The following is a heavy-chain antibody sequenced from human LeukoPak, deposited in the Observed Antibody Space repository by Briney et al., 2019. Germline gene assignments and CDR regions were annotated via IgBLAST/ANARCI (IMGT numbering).Heavy chain of an antibody. CDR1: GYSFTTYW. D-gene: IGHD6-13*01. CDR3: ARQGGASSASFVGYDS. Sequence: GESLKISCKGSGYSFTTYWIGWVHQMPGKGLEWMGIIYPGDSDTRYSPSFQGQVTISADKSINTAYLHWSSLKASDTAMYYCARQGGASSASFVGYDSWGQGTLVTVSS. CDR2: IYPGDSDT. V-gene: IGHV5-51*07. J-gene: IGHJ4*02.